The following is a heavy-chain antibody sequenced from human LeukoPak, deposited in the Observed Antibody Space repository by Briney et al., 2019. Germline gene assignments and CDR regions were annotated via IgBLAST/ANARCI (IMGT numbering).Heavy chain of an antibody. Sequence: PGGSLRLSCAASGFTFSSYAMSWVRQAPGKGLEWVSAISGSGGSTYYADSVKGRFTVSRDNSKNTLYLQMNSLRAEDTAVYYCAKDVGPWFDRYYYYGMDVWGQGTTVTVSS. J-gene: IGHJ6*02. CDR3: AKDVGPWFDRYYYYGMDV. D-gene: IGHD1-26*01. CDR2: ISGSGGST. V-gene: IGHV3-23*01. CDR1: GFTFSSYA.